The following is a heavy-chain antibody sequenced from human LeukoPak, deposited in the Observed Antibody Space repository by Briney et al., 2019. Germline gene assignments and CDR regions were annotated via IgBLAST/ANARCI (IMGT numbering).Heavy chain of an antibody. Sequence: GGSLRLSCAASGFTVSSYWMSWVRQAPGKGLEWVAVISYDGSNKYYADSVKGRFTISRDNSKNTLYLQMNSLRAEDTAVYYCARGVLGYGDSPYFDYWGQGTLVTVSS. CDR1: GFTVSSYW. V-gene: IGHV3-30*03. J-gene: IGHJ4*02. D-gene: IGHD4-17*01. CDR2: ISYDGSNK. CDR3: ARGVLGYGDSPYFDY.